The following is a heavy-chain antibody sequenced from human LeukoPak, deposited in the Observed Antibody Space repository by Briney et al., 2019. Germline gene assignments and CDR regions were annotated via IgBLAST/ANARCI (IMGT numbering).Heavy chain of an antibody. CDR1: GFTFSSYE. V-gene: IGHV3-48*03. J-gene: IGHJ6*02. Sequence: GGSLRLSCAASGFTFSSYEMNWVRQAPGKGLEWVSYISSSGSTIYYADSVKGRFTISRDNAKNSLYLQMNSLRAEDTAVYYCARDGDIVATIRHYYYGMDVWGQGTTVTVSS. CDR2: ISSSGSTI. CDR3: ARDGDIVATIRHYYYGMDV. D-gene: IGHD5-12*01.